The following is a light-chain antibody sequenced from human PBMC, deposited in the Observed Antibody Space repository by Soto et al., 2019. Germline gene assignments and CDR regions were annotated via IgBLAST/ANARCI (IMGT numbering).Light chain of an antibody. J-gene: IGKJ2*01. CDR1: QSMSTY. V-gene: IGKV1-39*01. CDR2: AAS. CDR3: QQSHSTPYT. Sequence: DVQMTQSPSSLSASVGDRVTITCRASQSMSTYLNWYQQKLGKAPKLLIYAASNLQSGVPSRFSGRGSGTDFTLTISSLQPEDFATYYCQQSHSTPYTFGQGTKLEIK.